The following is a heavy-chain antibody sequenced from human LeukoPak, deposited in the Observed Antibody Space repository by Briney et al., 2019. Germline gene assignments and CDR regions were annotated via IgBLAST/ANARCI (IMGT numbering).Heavy chain of an antibody. CDR2: IYPRDSDT. CDR1: GYTFTSYW. Sequence: GESLKISCKASGYTFTSYWIGWVRQMPGKGLEWMGIIYPRDSDTRYSPSFQGQVTISADKSISTAYLQWSSLKASDTAMYYCARQDDYSNSATGWGQGTLVTVSS. J-gene: IGHJ4*02. D-gene: IGHD4-11*01. V-gene: IGHV5-51*01. CDR3: ARQDDYSNSATG.